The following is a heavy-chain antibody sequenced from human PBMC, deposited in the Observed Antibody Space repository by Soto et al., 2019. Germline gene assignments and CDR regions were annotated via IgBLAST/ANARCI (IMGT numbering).Heavy chain of an antibody. CDR3: ARDRGSSWDNFDY. CDR2: FYSSGST. J-gene: IGHJ4*02. CDR1: GGSISNNF. D-gene: IGHD6-13*01. V-gene: IGHV4-4*07. Sequence: SETLSLTCTVSGGSISNNFWTWSRQPAGKGLEWIGRFYSSGSTDYNPSLKSRVTMSVDTSKNQFYLKLSSVTAADTAVYYCARDRGSSWDNFDYWGQGTLVT.